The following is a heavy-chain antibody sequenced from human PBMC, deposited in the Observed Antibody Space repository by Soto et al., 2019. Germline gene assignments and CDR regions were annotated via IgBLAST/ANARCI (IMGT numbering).Heavy chain of an antibody. V-gene: IGHV4-38-2*02. CDR3: ARDWGNTTPDLRWFDP. Sequence: SETLSLTCAVSGSSIGSSYYWGWIRQPPGKGLEWIGTIHHGGSSFYNPSLKSRVTMSVDTSKNQFSLKLRSVTAADTAVYFCARDWGNTTPDLRWFDPWGQGTLVTVSS. CDR2: IHHGGSS. CDR1: GSSIGSSYY. J-gene: IGHJ5*02. D-gene: IGHD3-16*01.